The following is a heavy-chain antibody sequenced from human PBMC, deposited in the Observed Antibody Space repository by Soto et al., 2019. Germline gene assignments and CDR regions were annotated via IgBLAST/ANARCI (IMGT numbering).Heavy chain of an antibody. CDR3: GPRTVAGARRSFDV. CDR1: GFSLSNSGVG. D-gene: IGHD6-19*01. Sequence: QITLKESGPTLVKPTQTLTLTCTFSGFSLSNSGVGVGWIRQPPGKALEWLALIYWDDDKRYSPSLKSRLTITNDTFMNLAVLTMAIMDRVDAATYYCGPRTVAGARRSFDVWGQGTMVTVSS. CDR2: IYWDDDK. J-gene: IGHJ3*01. V-gene: IGHV2-5*02.